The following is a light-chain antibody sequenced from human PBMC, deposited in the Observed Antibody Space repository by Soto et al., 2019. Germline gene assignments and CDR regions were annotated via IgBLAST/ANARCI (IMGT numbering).Light chain of an antibody. CDR1: QSVSNN. CDR3: KHYENWPLYT. V-gene: IGKV3-15*01. Sequence: EIVLTQSPGTLSLSPGERATLSCRASQSVSNNYLAWYQQKPGQAPRLLIYGASTRATGIPARFSGSGSGTEFTLTISRLQSEDFAVYFCKHYENWPLYTFGQGTKVDIK. CDR2: GAS. J-gene: IGKJ2*01.